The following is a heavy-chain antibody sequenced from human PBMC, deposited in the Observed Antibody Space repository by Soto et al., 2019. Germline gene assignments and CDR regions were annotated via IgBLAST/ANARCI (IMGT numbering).Heavy chain of an antibody. J-gene: IGHJ4*02. CDR3: ARNLYNTGSFDH. V-gene: IGHV1-8*02. CDR2: MTPISGDT. Sequence: QVQLVQSGAEVKKPGASVKVSCKASGYTFTNYDINWVRQATGQGLEWVGWMTPISGDTGYAQNFQGRVTMTRDTPRSTAYLELSSLTSEGTAVYYCARNLYNTGSFDHWGQGTLVTVSS. CDR1: GYTFTNYD. D-gene: IGHD3-10*01.